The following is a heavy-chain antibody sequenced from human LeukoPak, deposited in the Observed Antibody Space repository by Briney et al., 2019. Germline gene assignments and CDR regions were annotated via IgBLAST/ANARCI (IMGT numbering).Heavy chain of an antibody. CDR1: GFTFKDYW. V-gene: IGHV3-7*01. D-gene: IGHD3-10*01. Sequence: GGSLRLSCAASGFTFKDYWMSWVRQAPGKGLEWVADIEPDGSGKTYVDSVKGRFSISRDNAQQSLYLQMDTLTAEDTAVYYCVTSWVRQQRDFWGQGILVTVSP. CDR3: VTSWVRQQRDF. CDR2: IEPDGSGK. J-gene: IGHJ4*02.